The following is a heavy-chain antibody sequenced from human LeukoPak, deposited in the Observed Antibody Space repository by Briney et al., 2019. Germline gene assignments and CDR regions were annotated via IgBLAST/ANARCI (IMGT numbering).Heavy chain of an antibody. D-gene: IGHD5-18*01. Sequence: GGSLRLSCAASGFTFSSYGMHWVRQAPGKGLEWVAVISYDGSNKYYADSVKGRFTISRDNSKNTLYLQMNSLRAEDTAVYYCAKDFRQLWSYFDYWGQGILVTVSS. V-gene: IGHV3-30*18. CDR1: GFTFSSYG. J-gene: IGHJ4*02. CDR2: ISYDGSNK. CDR3: AKDFRQLWSYFDY.